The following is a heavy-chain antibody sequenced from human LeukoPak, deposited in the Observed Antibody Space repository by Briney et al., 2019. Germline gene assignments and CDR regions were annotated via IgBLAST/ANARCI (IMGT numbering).Heavy chain of an antibody. D-gene: IGHD5-24*01. J-gene: IGHJ4*02. CDR3: AKSGYNRFDY. CDR1: GFTFSSSA. Sequence: PGGSLRLSCAASGFTFSSSAMSWVRQAPGKGLEWVSSISGSGSGGSTYYADSVKGRFTISRDNSKNTLYLQMNSLRVEDTVVYYCAKSGYNRFDYWGQGTLVTVSS. V-gene: IGHV3-23*01. CDR2: ISGSGSGGST.